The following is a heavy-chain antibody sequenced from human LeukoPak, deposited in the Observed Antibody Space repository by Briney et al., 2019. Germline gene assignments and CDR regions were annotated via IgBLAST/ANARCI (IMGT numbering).Heavy chain of an antibody. D-gene: IGHD3-10*01. CDR2: ISSRGTS. V-gene: IGHV4-61*10. CDR1: GDSISSGHYY. J-gene: IGHJ4*02. CDR3: ARAWFGKLFFDY. Sequence: SETLSLTCIVSGDSISSGHYYWNWIRQSAGKGLEWIGYISSRGTSTYNPSLKSPVTISKDTSKNQFSLRLNSVTAADTAVYYCARAWFGKLFFDYWGQGALVTVSS.